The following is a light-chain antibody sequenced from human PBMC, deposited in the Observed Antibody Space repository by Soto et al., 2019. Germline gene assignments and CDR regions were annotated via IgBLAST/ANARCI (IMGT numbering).Light chain of an antibody. CDR3: STWDDTLDAYV. J-gene: IGLJ1*01. CDR1: SSNIGDNP. CDR2: NNN. Sequence: QSVLPQPPSASATPGQRVSISCSGGSSNIGDNPVNWYQHLPGAAPTLLIYNNNQRPSGVPDRFSGSKSGASASLAISRLRSEDEADYYCSTWDDTLDAYVFGTGTKLTVL. V-gene: IGLV1-44*01.